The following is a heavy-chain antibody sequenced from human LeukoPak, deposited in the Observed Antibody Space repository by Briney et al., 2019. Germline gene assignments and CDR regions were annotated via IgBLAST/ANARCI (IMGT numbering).Heavy chain of an antibody. V-gene: IGHV3-23*01. J-gene: IGHJ6*03. CDR1: GFTFSSYA. CDR3: ASCNDFWSGYGYYYMDV. D-gene: IGHD3-3*01. CDR2: ISGSGGST. Sequence: GGSLRLSCAASGFTFSSYAMSWVRQAPGKGLEWVSAISGSGGSTYYADSVKGRFTISRDNSKNTLYLQMNSLRAEDTAVYYCASCNDFWSGYGYYYMDVWGKGTTVTVSS.